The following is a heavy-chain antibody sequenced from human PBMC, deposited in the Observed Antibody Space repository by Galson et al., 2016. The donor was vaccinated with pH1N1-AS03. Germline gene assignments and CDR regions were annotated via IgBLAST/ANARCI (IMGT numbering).Heavy chain of an antibody. CDR2: IIPVFDTP. CDR1: GGSFSTYA. V-gene: IGHV1-69*13. CDR3: AREATIFGVAGLHVEV. Sequence: SVKVSCKASGGSFSTYAITWVRQAPGQGLEWMGGIIPVFDTPNYAQKFQGRVTITADESRNTAYMELSSLRSADTAVYYCAREATIFGVAGLHVEVWGQGTTVTVAS. D-gene: IGHD3-3*01. J-gene: IGHJ6*02.